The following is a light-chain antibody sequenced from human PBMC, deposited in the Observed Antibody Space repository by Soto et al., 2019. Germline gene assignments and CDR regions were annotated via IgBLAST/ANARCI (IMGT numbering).Light chain of an antibody. Sequence: DIQLTQSPSFLSASVGDRVTITCRASQNINKRLAWHQQKPGKAPKALIYDASNLKSGVPSRFSGSGSGTEFILTISSLQPDDFATYYCQQYYTYPWTFGQGTKVDIK. J-gene: IGKJ1*01. CDR1: QNINKR. CDR2: DAS. V-gene: IGKV1-5*01. CDR3: QQYYTYPWT.